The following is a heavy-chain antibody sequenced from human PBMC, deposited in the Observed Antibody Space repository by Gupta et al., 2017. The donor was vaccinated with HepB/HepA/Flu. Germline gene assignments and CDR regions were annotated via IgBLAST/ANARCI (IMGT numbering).Heavy chain of an antibody. D-gene: IGHD1-26*01. V-gene: IGHV2-70*04. Sequence: LARIDWDDDKFYRTSLKTRLTISKDTSKNQVVLTMTNMDPVDTATYYCARISASGTYFDYWGQGTLVTVSS. CDR3: ARISASGTYFDY. J-gene: IGHJ4*02. CDR2: IDWDDDK.